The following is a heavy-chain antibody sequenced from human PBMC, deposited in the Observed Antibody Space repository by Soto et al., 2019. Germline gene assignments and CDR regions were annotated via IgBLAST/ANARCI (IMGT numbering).Heavy chain of an antibody. CDR3: ARGVEGWYVDY. CDR1: GFTFNTHP. J-gene: IGHJ4*02. CDR2: ISYDGTNK. Sequence: QVQLVESGGGVVQPGTSLRLSCAASGFTFNTHPLYWVRQAPGKGLEWVAFISYDGTNKFYADSVKGRFTISRDTSKSTLYLQMYSLRDDDTAVYYCARGVEGWYVDYWGRGTLGTVSS. D-gene: IGHD3-3*01. V-gene: IGHV3-30-3*01.